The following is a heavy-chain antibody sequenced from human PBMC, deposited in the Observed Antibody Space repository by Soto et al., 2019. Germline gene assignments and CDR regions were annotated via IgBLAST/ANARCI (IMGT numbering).Heavy chain of an antibody. CDR1: GFTLSSYA. CDR2: ISAGGDMT. V-gene: IGHV3-23*01. J-gene: IGHJ6*02. Sequence: DVQLLESGGNLVQRGGSLTLSCSASGFTLSSYAMSWVRQAPGKGLEWVSSISAGGDMTYNSDSVKGRFTISRDNANNAVFLQMHNLRIEDTALYYCARGDRGGSGSPASYYYSGWDVWGQGATVIVS. D-gene: IGHD3-10*01. CDR3: ARGDRGGSGSPASYYYSGWDV.